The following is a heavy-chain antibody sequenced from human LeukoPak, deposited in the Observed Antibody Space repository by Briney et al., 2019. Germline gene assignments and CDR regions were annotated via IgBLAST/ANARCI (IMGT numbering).Heavy chain of an antibody. J-gene: IGHJ4*02. Sequence: GASVKVSCKASGGTFSSYAISWVRQAPGQGLEWMGGIIPIFGTANYAQKFQGRVTITADESTSTAYMELSSLRSEDTAVYYCASGVPTVTTWRFGYWGQGTLVTVSS. CDR3: ASGVPTVTTWRFGY. D-gene: IGHD4-17*01. CDR2: IIPIFGTA. CDR1: GGTFSSYA. V-gene: IGHV1-69*13.